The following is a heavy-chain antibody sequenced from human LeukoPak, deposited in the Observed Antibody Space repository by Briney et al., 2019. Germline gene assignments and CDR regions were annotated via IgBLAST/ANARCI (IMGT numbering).Heavy chain of an antibody. CDR1: GFTLSFYA. D-gene: IGHD2-2*01. Sequence: PGGSLRLSCAASGFTLSFYAMSWVRPAPGKGLEWVSVIAGGGSSTYYADSVKGRFTISRDNSKNTLYLQMNSLRAEDTAVYYCVKDPDPRYCSSTSCSPIWGQGTMVTVSS. V-gene: IGHV3-23*01. CDR3: VKDPDPRYCSSTSCSPI. CDR2: IAGGGSST. J-gene: IGHJ3*02.